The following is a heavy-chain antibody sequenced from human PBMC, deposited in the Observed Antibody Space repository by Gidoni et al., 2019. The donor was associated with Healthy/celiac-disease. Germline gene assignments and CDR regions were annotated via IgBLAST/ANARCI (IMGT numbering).Heavy chain of an antibody. Sequence: QVQLQQWGAGLLKPSETLSLTCAVYGWSFRGYYWSWIRQPPGKGLEWIGEINHSGSTNYNPSLKSRVTISVDTSKNQFSLKLSSVTAADTAVYYCARGRGRFLEWLSPRGYFDYWGQGTLVTVSS. CDR2: INHSGST. CDR1: GWSFRGYY. J-gene: IGHJ4*02. D-gene: IGHD3-3*01. V-gene: IGHV4-34*01. CDR3: ARGRGRFLEWLSPRGYFDY.